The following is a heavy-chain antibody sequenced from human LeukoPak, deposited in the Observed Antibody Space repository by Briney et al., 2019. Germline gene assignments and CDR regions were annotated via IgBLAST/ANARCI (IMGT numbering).Heavy chain of an antibody. Sequence: GGSLRLSCAASGFTFSSYGMHWVRQAPGKGLEWVAFIRYDGSNRYYADSVKGRFTISRDNSKNTLYLQMNSLRAEDTAVYYCAKDRSMGLGYCSSTSCSDAFDIWGQGTMVTVSS. D-gene: IGHD2-2*01. CDR1: GFTFSSYG. CDR2: IRYDGSNR. V-gene: IGHV3-30*02. CDR3: AKDRSMGLGYCSSTSCSDAFDI. J-gene: IGHJ3*02.